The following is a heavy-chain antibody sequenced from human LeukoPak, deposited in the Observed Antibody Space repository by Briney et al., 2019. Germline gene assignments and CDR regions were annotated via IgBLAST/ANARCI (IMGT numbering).Heavy chain of an antibody. CDR3: ARFTVVTPRGSV. Sequence: GGSLRLSCAASGFTLSSYWMHWVRQAPGKGPVWVSRMNGDGSSTSYADSVKGRFTISRDDAKNTLYLQTNSLRAEDTAVYYCARFTVVTPRGSVWGQGTLVTVSS. CDR1: GFTLSSYW. V-gene: IGHV3-74*01. D-gene: IGHD4-23*01. CDR2: MNGDGSST. J-gene: IGHJ4*02.